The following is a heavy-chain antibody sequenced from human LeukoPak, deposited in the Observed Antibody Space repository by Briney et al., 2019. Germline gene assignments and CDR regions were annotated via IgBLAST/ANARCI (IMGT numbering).Heavy chain of an antibody. J-gene: IGHJ1*01. Sequence: SETLSLTCTVSGGSISTSYWSWIRQFPGKGLEWIGYIGSTNYNPSLKSRVTISLDTSKNQFSLNLSSVTAADTPVYYCARGGGWLVQHWGQGTLVTVSS. CDR3: ARGGGWLVQH. CDR1: GGSISTSY. D-gene: IGHD6-19*01. V-gene: IGHV4-59*01. CDR2: IGST.